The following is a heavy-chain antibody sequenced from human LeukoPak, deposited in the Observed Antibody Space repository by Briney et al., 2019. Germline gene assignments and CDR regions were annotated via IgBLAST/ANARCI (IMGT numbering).Heavy chain of an antibody. Sequence: GASVKVSCKFTGYTLTELSKHWLRQAPGKGLEWMGGFDPEDGETIYAQKFQGRVTMTEDTSTDTAYMELSSLRSKDTAVYYCVTGGSGYFSDYWGQGTLVTVSS. V-gene: IGHV1-24*01. J-gene: IGHJ4*02. CDR1: GYTLTELS. D-gene: IGHD3-22*01. CDR2: FDPEDGET. CDR3: VTGGSGYFSDY.